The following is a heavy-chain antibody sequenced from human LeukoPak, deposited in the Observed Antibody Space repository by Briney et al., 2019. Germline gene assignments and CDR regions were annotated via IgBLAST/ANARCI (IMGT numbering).Heavy chain of an antibody. V-gene: IGHV4-4*07. J-gene: IGHJ4*02. CDR3: GRLNLPAVSGAFDY. D-gene: IGHD2-2*01. CDR2: IHSSGTT. Sequence: SETLSLTCTVSGGSVNIYYWTWIRQPAGKGLEWIGRIHSSGTTHYDPSLRSRVTLSIDTSKNQFSLKLSSVTAADTAVYYCGRLNLPAVSGAFDYWGQGTLVTVSS. CDR1: GGSVNIYY.